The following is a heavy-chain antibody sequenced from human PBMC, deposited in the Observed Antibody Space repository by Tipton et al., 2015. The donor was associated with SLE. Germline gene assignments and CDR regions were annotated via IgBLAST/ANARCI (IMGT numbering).Heavy chain of an antibody. V-gene: IGHV3-33*06. CDR2: IWFDDSDT. CDR1: GFSFRSFG. D-gene: IGHD2-8*01. CDR3: AKDPGSHGPGSSFAD. J-gene: IGHJ4*02. Sequence: SLRLSCTASGFSFRSFGMHWVRQAPGKGLDWVAGIWFDDSDTSYADSVKGRFTISRDNSKNTVFLQMNDLRGEDTAVYYCAKDPGSHGPGSSFADWRQGTPVTVSS.